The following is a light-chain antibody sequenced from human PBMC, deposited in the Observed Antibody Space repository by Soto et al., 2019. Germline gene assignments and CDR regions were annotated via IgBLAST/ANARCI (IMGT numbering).Light chain of an antibody. V-gene: IGKV1-5*01. CDR3: QHHGT. CDR2: DAS. J-gene: IGKJ3*01. CDR1: QSISSW. Sequence: DIQMTQSPSTLSASVGDRVTITCRASQSISSWLAWYQQKPGKAPKLLIYDASSLESGVPSRFSGSGSGTEFTLTISSLQPDDFATYYCQHHGTFGPGTKVDIK.